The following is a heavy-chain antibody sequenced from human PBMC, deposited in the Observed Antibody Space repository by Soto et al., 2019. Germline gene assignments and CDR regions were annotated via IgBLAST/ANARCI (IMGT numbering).Heavy chain of an antibody. Sequence: PGGSLRLSCAASGFTFSSYSMNWVRQAPGKGLEWVSSISSSSSYIYYADSVKGRFTISRDNAKNSLYLQMNSLRAEDTAVYYCARDSGFPSFPAAEDYWGQGTLVTVSS. CDR2: ISSSSSYI. CDR1: GFTFSSYS. V-gene: IGHV3-21*01. D-gene: IGHD2-2*01. CDR3: ARDSGFPSFPAAEDY. J-gene: IGHJ4*02.